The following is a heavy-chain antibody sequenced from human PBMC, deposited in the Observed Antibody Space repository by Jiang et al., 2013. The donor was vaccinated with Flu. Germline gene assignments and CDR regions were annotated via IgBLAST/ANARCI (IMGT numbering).Heavy chain of an antibody. Sequence: VQLLESGGGLVQPGGSLRLSCAASGFTFSDHYMDWVRQAPGKGLEWVGRTRNKANSYTTEYAASVKGRFTISRDDSKNSLYLQMNSLKTEDTAVYYCARVGLSGNYYFDYWGQGTLVTVSS. V-gene: IGHV3-72*01. CDR2: TRNKANSYTT. J-gene: IGHJ4*02. D-gene: IGHD1-26*01. CDR1: GFTFSDHY. CDR3: ARVGLSGNYYFDY.